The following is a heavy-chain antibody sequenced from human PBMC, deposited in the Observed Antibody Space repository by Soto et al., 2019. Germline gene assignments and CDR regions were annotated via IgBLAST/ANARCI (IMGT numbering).Heavy chain of an antibody. D-gene: IGHD6-19*01. CDR2: INAGNGNT. V-gene: IGHV1-3*01. Sequence: GASVKVSCKAGGYIFTGYAMHWVRQAPGQTLEWMGWINAGNGNTKYSQKFQGRVTITRDTSASTAYMELSSLRSEDTAVYYCARAVAVAADFDYWGQGTLVTVSS. CDR3: ARAVAVAADFDY. CDR1: GYIFTGYA. J-gene: IGHJ4*02.